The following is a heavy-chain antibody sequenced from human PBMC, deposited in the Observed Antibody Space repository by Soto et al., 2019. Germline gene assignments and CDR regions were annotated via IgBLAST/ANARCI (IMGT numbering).Heavy chain of an antibody. D-gene: IGHD2-2*01. CDR3: AGAYCSGTTCYGLYGMDV. V-gene: IGHV3-23*01. CDR1: GFSFTNYA. Sequence: GGSLRLSCAASGFSFTNYAMHWVRQASGKGLEWVSSMSGSGGGTYYADSVKGRFTISRENSKNTLFLQMNSLRAEDTALYYCAGAYCSGTTCYGLYGMDVWGQGTTVTVSS. J-gene: IGHJ6*02. CDR2: MSGSGGGT.